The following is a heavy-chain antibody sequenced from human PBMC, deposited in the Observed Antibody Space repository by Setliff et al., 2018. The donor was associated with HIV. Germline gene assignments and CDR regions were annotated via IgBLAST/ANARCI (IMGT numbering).Heavy chain of an antibody. CDR2: INHSGST. V-gene: IGHV4-34*01. J-gene: IGHJ4*02. CDR1: GGSFSGYY. CDR3: AAASSWDPLLDY. Sequence: PSETLSLTCAVYGGSFSGYYWSWIRQPPGKGLEWSGEINHSGSTNYNPSLKSRVTISVDTSMDQFSLKLNSVTAADTAVYYCAAASSWDPLLDYWGQGTLVTVSS. D-gene: IGHD6-13*01.